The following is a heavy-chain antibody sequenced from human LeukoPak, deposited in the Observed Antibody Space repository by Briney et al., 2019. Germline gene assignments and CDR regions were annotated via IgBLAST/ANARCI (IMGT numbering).Heavy chain of an antibody. J-gene: IGHJ6*02. CDR1: GFTFSSYW. D-gene: IGHD3-10*01. CDR3: ARVNDGSGIWAPIYYYYYGMDV. CDR2: INSDGSST. Sequence: TGGSLRLSCAASGFTFSSYWMHWVRQAPGKGLVWVSRINSDGSSTSYADSVKGRFTISRDNAKNTLYLQMSSLRAEDTAVYYCARVNDGSGIWAPIYYYYYGMDVWGQGTTVTVSS. V-gene: IGHV3-74*01.